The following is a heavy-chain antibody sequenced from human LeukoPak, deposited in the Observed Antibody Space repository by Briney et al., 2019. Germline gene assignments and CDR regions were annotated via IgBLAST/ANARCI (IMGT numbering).Heavy chain of an antibody. CDR2: INPNSGGT. CDR1: GFPFTGYY. CDR3: ARVAAAGPPWFDY. V-gene: IGHV1-2*02. D-gene: IGHD6-13*01. Sequence: GASVKVSCKASGFPFTGYYMHWVRQAPGQGLEWMGWINPNSGGTNYAQKFQGRVTMTRDTSISTAYMELSRLRSDDTAVYYCARVAAAGPPWFDYWGQGTLVTVSS. J-gene: IGHJ4*02.